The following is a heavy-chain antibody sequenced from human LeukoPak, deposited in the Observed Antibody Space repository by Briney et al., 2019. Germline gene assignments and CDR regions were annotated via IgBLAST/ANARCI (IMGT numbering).Heavy chain of an antibody. V-gene: IGHV3-30*04. Sequence: PGRSLRLSCAASGFSFSSYALHWVRQAPGKGLEWVAVTSYDGSHKYYADSVKGRFTISRDNAKNSLYLQMNSLRVDDTAVYYCARIREVIGTDWFDPWGQGTLVTVSS. J-gene: IGHJ5*02. CDR2: TSYDGSHK. CDR3: ARIREVIGTDWFDP. D-gene: IGHD5-24*01. CDR1: GFSFSSYA.